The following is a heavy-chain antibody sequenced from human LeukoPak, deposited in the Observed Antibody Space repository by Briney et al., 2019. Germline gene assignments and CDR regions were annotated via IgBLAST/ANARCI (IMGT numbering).Heavy chain of an antibody. J-gene: IGHJ4*02. Sequence: ASVKVSCKASGFTFTSSAVQWVRQARGQRLEWRGWIVVRSGNTNYAQKFQERVTITRDMSTSTAYMELSSLRSEDTAVYYCAADMGGLRWRRGESFDYWGQGTLVTVSS. CDR1: GFTFTSSA. CDR2: IVVRSGNT. CDR3: AADMGGLRWRRGESFDY. V-gene: IGHV1-58*01. D-gene: IGHD4-23*01.